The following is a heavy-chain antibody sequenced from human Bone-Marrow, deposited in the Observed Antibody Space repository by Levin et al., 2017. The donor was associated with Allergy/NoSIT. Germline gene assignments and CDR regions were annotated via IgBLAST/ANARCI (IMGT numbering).Heavy chain of an antibody. CDR1: GFTFDDYA. CDR3: AKGAPVGSSSPADY. V-gene: IGHV3-9*01. Sequence: SLKISCAASGFTFDDYAMHWVRQAPGKGLEWVSGISWNSGSIGYADSVKGRFTISRDNAKNSLYLQMNSLRAEDTALYYCAKGAPVGSSSPADYWGQGTLVTVSS. D-gene: IGHD6-6*01. CDR2: ISWNSGSI. J-gene: IGHJ4*02.